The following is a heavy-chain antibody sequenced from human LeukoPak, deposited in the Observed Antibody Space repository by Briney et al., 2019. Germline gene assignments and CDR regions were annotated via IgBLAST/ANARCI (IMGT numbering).Heavy chain of an antibody. D-gene: IGHD6-19*01. Sequence: SETLSLTCTVSGGSISSYYWSWIRQPPGKGLEWIGYIYYSGSTNYNPSLKSRVTISVDTSKNPFSLKLSSVTAADTAVYYCARGLPVDGFDYWGQGTLVTVSS. CDR2: IYYSGST. CDR1: GGSISSYY. J-gene: IGHJ4*02. V-gene: IGHV4-59*01. CDR3: ARGLPVDGFDY.